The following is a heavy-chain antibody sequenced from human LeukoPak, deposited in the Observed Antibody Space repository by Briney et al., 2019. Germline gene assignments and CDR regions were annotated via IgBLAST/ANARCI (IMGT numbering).Heavy chain of an antibody. V-gene: IGHV1-46*02. CDR2: INPSGGST. D-gene: IGHD3-10*01. CDR1: GYTFNNYY. Sequence: ASVKVSCKASGYTFNNYYIHWVRQAPGQGLEWMGIINPSGGSTTYAQRFQGRVTMTTDTSTSTLYMELSSLKSEDTAVYYCARDNHRGSGRVFDYWGQGTLVTVSS. CDR3: ARDNHRGSGRVFDY. J-gene: IGHJ4*02.